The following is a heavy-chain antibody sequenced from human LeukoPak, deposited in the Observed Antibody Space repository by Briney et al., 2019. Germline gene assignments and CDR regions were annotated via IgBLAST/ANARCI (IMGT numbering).Heavy chain of an antibody. J-gene: IGHJ4*02. CDR2: IRYDGSNK. D-gene: IGHD3-22*01. CDR1: GFTFSSYG. V-gene: IGHV3-30*02. Sequence: PGGSLRLSCAASGFTFSSYGMHWVRQAPGKGLECVAFIRYDGSNKYYADSVKGRFTISRDNSKNTLYLQMNSLRAEDTAVYYCAKDVPYYDSSGYLDYWGQGTLVTVSS. CDR3: AKDVPYYDSSGYLDY.